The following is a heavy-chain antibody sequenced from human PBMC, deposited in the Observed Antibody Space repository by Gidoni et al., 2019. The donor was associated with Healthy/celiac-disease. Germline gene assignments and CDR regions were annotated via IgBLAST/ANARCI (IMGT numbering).Heavy chain of an antibody. V-gene: IGHV4-34*01. CDR1: GGSFSGYY. J-gene: IGHJ3*02. CDR2: INHGRST. CDR3: ASAIPSTDLSGGAFDI. Sequence: QVQLQQWGAGLLKPSEPLSITCAVYGGSFSGYYWSWIRQPPGKGLGWNGEINHGRSTNYNQSLKCRVTISIDTAKNQFSLKLSSVTAADAAVYYCASAIPSTDLSGGAFDIWGQGTMVTVSS. D-gene: IGHD2-2*02.